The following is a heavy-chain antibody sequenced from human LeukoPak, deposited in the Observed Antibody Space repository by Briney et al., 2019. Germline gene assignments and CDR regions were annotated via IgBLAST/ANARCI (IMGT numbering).Heavy chain of an antibody. CDR1: GGSISSSSYY. Sequence: SETLSLTCTVSGGSISSSSYYWGWIRQPPGKGLEWIGYIYYTGNTNYNPSLKSRVTISEDISKNQVSLRLSSVTAADTAVYYCVRHSRVVAFDYWGQGNLVTVSS. J-gene: IGHJ4*02. D-gene: IGHD2-15*01. CDR2: IYYTGNT. V-gene: IGHV4-61*05. CDR3: VRHSRVVAFDY.